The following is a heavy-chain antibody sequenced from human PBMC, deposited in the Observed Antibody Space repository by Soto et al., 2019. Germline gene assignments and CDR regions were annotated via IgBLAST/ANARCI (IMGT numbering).Heavy chain of an antibody. CDR1: VLSIRSYN. CDR2: IYYSGST. CDR3: ARAQGKNWFDP. D-gene: IGHD6-13*01. V-gene: IGHV4-59*01. Sequence: SVTPSLTCPVSVLSIRSYNCSWIRQPPGKGLEWIGYIYYSGSTNYNPSLKSRVTISVDTSKNQFSLKLSSVTAADTAVYYCARAQGKNWFDPWGQGTLVTVS. J-gene: IGHJ5*02.